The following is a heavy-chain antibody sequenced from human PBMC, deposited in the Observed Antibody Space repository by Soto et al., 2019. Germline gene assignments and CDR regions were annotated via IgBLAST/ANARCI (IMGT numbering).Heavy chain of an antibody. CDR1: GFTFSSYA. D-gene: IGHD2-21*02. Sequence: GGSLRLSCSASGFTFSSYAMHWVRQAPGKGLEYVSAISRNGGSTYYADSVKGRFTISRDNSKNTLYLQMSSLRAEDTAVYYCVKDDIVVGCGDCYSGPYWGQGTLVTVSS. V-gene: IGHV3-64D*06. J-gene: IGHJ4*02. CDR2: ISRNGGST. CDR3: VKDDIVVGCGDCYSGPY.